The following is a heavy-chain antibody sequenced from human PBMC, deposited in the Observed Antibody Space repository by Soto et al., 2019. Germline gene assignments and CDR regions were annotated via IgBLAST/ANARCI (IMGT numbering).Heavy chain of an antibody. CDR3: ANAGPDIEQWRKRGYYYGMDV. CDR2: VYHNGNA. J-gene: IGHJ6*02. D-gene: IGHD6-19*01. CDR1: GGSISTPGYS. Sequence: PSETLSLTCTVSGGSISTPGYSWSWIRQPPGKAPEWIGYVYHNGNAYPKPSLKSRVTISLDGAKNQFSLKMTSVTAEDTAVYYCANAGPDIEQWRKRGYYYGMDVWGQGTTVTVSS. V-gene: IGHV4-30-2*01.